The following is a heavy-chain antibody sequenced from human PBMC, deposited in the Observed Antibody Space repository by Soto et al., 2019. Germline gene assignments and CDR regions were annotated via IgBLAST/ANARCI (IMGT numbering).Heavy chain of an antibody. D-gene: IGHD2-21*02. Sequence: QVQLVQSGAEVKKPGASVKVTCKASGYTFTSYYMHWVRQAPGQGLEWMGIINPSGGSTSYAQKCQGRVTRTRDTSTSTVDMEQSSLRAEDTAVYYCARETDSFDYWGQGTLVTVSS. CDR2: INPSGGST. CDR1: GYTFTSYY. CDR3: ARETDSFDY. V-gene: IGHV1-46*01. J-gene: IGHJ4*02.